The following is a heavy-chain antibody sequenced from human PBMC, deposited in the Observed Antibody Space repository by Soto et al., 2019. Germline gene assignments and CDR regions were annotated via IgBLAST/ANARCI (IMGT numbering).Heavy chain of an antibody. CDR1: GFTFSSYA. V-gene: IGHV3-23*01. J-gene: IGHJ6*02. D-gene: IGHD6-6*01. Sequence: EVQLLESGGGLVQPGGSLRLSCAASGFTFSSYAMSWVRQAPGKGLEWVSAISGSGGSTYYADSVKGRVTISRDNSKNTLYLQMTSLRAEDTAVYYCAKDQVSWSSAWWPLPQYYYYGMDVWGQGTTVTVSS. CDR3: AKDQVSWSSAWWPLPQYYYYGMDV. CDR2: ISGSGGST.